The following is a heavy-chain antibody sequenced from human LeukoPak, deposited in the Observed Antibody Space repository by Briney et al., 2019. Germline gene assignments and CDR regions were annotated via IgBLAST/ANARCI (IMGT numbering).Heavy chain of an antibody. Sequence: GGSLRLSCAASGFTFSNYAMSWVRQAPGKGLEWVGRIKSKTDGGTTDYAAPVKGRFTISRDDSKNTLYLQMNSLKTEDTAVYYCTTIVVVTAGDYWGQGTLVTVSS. D-gene: IGHD2-21*02. CDR2: IKSKTDGGTT. CDR3: TTIVVVTAGDY. CDR1: GFTFSNYA. J-gene: IGHJ4*02. V-gene: IGHV3-15*01.